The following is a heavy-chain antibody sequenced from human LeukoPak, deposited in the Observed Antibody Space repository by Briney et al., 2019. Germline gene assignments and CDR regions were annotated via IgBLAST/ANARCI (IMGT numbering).Heavy chain of an antibody. D-gene: IGHD6-19*01. V-gene: IGHV1-2*02. CDR2: INPNSGGT. CDR3: ARSGPYSSGGDPFDY. CDR1: GYTFTGYY. Sequence: ASVKVSCKASGYTFTGYYMHWVRQAPGQGLEWMGWINPNSGGTNYAQKFQGRVAMTRDTSISTAYMELSRLRSDDTAVYYCARSGPYSSGGDPFDYWGQGTLVTVSS. J-gene: IGHJ4*02.